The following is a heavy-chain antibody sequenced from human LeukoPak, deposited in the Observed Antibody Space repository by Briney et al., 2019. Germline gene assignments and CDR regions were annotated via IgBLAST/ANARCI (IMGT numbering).Heavy chain of an antibody. CDR2: IYYSGST. V-gene: IGHV4-30-4*08. CDR3: ARVSIVVVILDY. D-gene: IGHD3-22*01. CDR1: GGSISSGNYY. Sequence: SETLSLTCTVSGGSISSGNYYWSWIRQPPGKGLEWIGYIYYSGSTYYSPSLKSRVTISVDTSKKQFSLKLSSVTAADTAVYYCARVSIVVVILDYWGQGTLVTVSS. J-gene: IGHJ4*02.